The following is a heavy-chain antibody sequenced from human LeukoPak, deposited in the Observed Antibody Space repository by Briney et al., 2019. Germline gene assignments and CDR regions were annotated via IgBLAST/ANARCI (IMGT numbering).Heavy chain of an antibody. D-gene: IGHD2-2*01. Sequence: PSETLSLTCAVSGYSINSGYYWGWIRQPPGKGLEWIGSIYHSGSTYYNPSLKSRVTISVDTSKNQFSLKLSSVTAADTAVYYCARSLRKYCSSTSCPRGYNWFDPWGQGTLVTVSS. J-gene: IGHJ5*02. V-gene: IGHV4-38-2*01. CDR3: ARSLRKYCSSTSCPRGYNWFDP. CDR2: IYHSGST. CDR1: GYSINSGYY.